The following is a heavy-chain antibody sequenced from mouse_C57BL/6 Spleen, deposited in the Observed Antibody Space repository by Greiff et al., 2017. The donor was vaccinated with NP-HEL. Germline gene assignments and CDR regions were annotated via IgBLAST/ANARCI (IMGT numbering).Heavy chain of an antibody. CDR1: GYTFTDYN. CDR3: ARDYDYGSHYFDY. Sequence: EVKLQESGPELVKPGASVKMSCKASGYTFTDYNMHWVKQSHGKSLEWIGYINPNNGGTSYNQKFKGKATLTVNKSSSTAYMELRSLTSEDSAVYYCARDYDYGSHYFDYWGQGTTLTVSS. V-gene: IGHV1-22*01. CDR2: INPNNGGT. D-gene: IGHD2-4*01. J-gene: IGHJ2*01.